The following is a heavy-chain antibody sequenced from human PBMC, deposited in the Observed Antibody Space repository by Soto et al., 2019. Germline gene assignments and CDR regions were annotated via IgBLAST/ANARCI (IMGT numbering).Heavy chain of an antibody. D-gene: IGHD3-10*01. CDR2: IDPSDSYT. J-gene: IGHJ4*02. CDR3: ARLSVWDTMVRGVIL. V-gene: IGHV5-10-1*01. CDR1: GYSFTTYW. Sequence: GESLKISCKGSGYSFTTYWITWVRQMPGKGLEWMGRIDPSDSYTNYSPSFQGHVTISADKSISTAYLQWSSLKASDTAMYYCARLSVWDTMVRGVILWGQGTLVTVSS.